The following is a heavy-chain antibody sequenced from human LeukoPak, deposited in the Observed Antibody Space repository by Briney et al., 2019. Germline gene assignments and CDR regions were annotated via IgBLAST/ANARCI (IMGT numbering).Heavy chain of an antibody. CDR3: AKGMEYYYDSSGYCYGFEYFDY. V-gene: IGHV3-23*01. D-gene: IGHD3-22*01. Sequence: GGSLRLSCAASGFTFSSYAMSWVRQAPGKGVEWVSVISGSGGSTYYADCVKGRFTISRDNSKNTLYLQTNSLRAEDTAVYYCAKGMEYYYDSSGYCYGFEYFDYWGQGTLVTVSS. J-gene: IGHJ4*02. CDR2: ISGSGGST. CDR1: GFTFSSYA.